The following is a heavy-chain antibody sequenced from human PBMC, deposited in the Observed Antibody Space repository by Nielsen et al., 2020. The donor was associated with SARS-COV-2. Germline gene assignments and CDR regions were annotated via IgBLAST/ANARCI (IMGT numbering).Heavy chain of an antibody. J-gene: IGHJ6*02. CDR3: ARDSSSWYIEHSAYGMDV. Sequence: ASVKVSCKASGYTFTSYGISWVRQAPGQGLEWMGWISAYNGNTNYAQKLQGRVTMTTDTSTSTVYMELSSLRSEDTAVYYCARDSSSWYIEHSAYGMDVWGQGTTVTVSS. CDR2: ISAYNGNT. V-gene: IGHV1-18*01. D-gene: IGHD6-13*01. CDR1: GYTFTSYG.